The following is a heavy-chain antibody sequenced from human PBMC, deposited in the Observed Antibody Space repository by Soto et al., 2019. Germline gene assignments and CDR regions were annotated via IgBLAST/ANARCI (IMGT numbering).Heavy chain of an antibody. CDR3: AKEKSSSRHFDY. CDR1: GGSISSGGYY. CDR2: IDYSGST. Sequence: QVQLQESGPGLVKPSQTLSLTCTVSGGSISSGGYYWSWIRQHPGKGLEWIGYIDYSGSTYYNRSLKSRVNISVDTCKNQFSLKLSSVTAADTAVYYCAKEKSSSRHFDYWGQGTLVTVSS. D-gene: IGHD6-13*01. V-gene: IGHV4-31*03. J-gene: IGHJ4*02.